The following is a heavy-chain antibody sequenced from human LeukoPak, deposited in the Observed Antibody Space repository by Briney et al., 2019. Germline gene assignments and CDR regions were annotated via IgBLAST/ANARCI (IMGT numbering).Heavy chain of an antibody. D-gene: IGHD4-17*01. CDR2: INSDGSST. CDR3: AREQLPYGDYAGYFDL. CDR1: GFTFSSYG. V-gene: IGHV3-74*01. J-gene: IGHJ2*01. Sequence: GGSLRLSCAASGFTFSSYGMSWVRQAPGKGLVWVSRINSDGSSTSYADSVKGRFTISRDNAKNTLYLQMNSLRAEDTAVYYCAREQLPYGDYAGYFDLWGRGTLVTVSS.